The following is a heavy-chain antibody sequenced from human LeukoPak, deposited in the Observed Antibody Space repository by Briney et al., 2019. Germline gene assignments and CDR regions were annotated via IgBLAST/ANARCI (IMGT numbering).Heavy chain of an antibody. CDR3: ARRVDH. Sequence: SETLSLTCAAYGGSFSGYYWNWIRQPPGKGLEWIGEINHSGSTNYNPSLKSRVTISIDTSKNQFFLKLTSVTAADTAVYYCARRVDHWGQGTLVTVSS. J-gene: IGHJ4*02. V-gene: IGHV4-34*01. CDR2: INHSGST. CDR1: GGSFSGYY.